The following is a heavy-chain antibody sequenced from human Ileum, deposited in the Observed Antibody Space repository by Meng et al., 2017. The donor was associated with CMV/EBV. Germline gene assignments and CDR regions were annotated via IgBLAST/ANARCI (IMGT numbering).Heavy chain of an antibody. D-gene: IGHD3-10*01. CDR1: VFTFSSYA. CDR2: IYIGSSII. V-gene: IGHV3-23*03. Sequence: ESLKISCAASVFTFSSYAMSWVRQAPGKGLEWVSVIYIGSSIITYADSVKGRFTISRDDSKNTLYLQMSSLTAEDTAVYYCAKSYFGSGNYYNCPGYFDYWGQGTLVTVSS. J-gene: IGHJ4*02. CDR3: AKSYFGSGNYYNCPGYFDY.